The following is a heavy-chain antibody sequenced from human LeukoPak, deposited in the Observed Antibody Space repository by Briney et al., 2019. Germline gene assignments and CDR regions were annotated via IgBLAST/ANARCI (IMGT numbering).Heavy chain of an antibody. CDR2: IWSDASDK. D-gene: IGHD4-11*01. CDR1: GFTFSHYG. CDR3: AKDAQRGFDYSNSLDY. V-gene: IGHV3-33*06. J-gene: IGHJ4*02. Sequence: GGSLRLSCSASGFTFSHYGMHWVRQAPGTGLEWVAVIWSDASDKYYANSVKGRSTISRDNFKNSLYLQMNSLRADDTAVYYCAKDAQRGFDYSNSLDYWGQGTRVTVSS.